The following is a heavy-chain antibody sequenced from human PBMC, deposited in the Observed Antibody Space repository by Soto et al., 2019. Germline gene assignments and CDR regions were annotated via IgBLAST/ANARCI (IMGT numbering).Heavy chain of an antibody. Sequence: PSETLSLTCTVSGGSISSGGYYWSRIRQHPGKGLEWIGYIYYSGSTYYNPSLKSRVTISVDTSKNQFSLKLSSVTAADTAVYYCARDGGAIWSYDFWSRDYGMDVWGQGTTVTVSS. V-gene: IGHV4-31*03. D-gene: IGHD3-3*01. J-gene: IGHJ6*02. CDR2: IYYSGST. CDR1: GGSISSGGYY. CDR3: ARDGGAIWSYDFWSRDYGMDV.